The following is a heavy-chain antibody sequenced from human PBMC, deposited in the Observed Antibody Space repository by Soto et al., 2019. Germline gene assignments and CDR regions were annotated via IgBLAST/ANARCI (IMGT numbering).Heavy chain of an antibody. CDR3: ADDPQGFKSAQYY. CDR2: TYYRAKWKY. V-gene: IGHV6-1*01. CDR1: GDSVSNKGAT. Sequence: SQTLSRTWAISGDSVSNKGATWNWVRLSPSRGLEWLGRTYYRAKWKYEYAISGKSRRSINXDTSNNQFSLQLNSVTPEDTAVESGADDPQGFKSAQYYGGQGTVVTVS. J-gene: IGHJ4*02. D-gene: IGHD1-1*01.